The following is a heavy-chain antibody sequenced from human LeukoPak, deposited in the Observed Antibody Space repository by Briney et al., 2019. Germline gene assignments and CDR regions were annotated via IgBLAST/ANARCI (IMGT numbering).Heavy chain of an antibody. V-gene: IGHV3-23*01. CDR2: ITGSGGST. J-gene: IGHJ4*02. Sequence: PGGSLRLSCAASGFTFSNYAMSWVRQAPGRGLEWVSAITGSGGSTYYADSVKGRFTISRDNSKNTLYLQMNSLRAEDTAVYYCAKDWGNYRPYYFAYWGQGTLVTVSS. D-gene: IGHD4-11*01. CDR1: GFTFSNYA. CDR3: AKDWGNYRPYYFAY.